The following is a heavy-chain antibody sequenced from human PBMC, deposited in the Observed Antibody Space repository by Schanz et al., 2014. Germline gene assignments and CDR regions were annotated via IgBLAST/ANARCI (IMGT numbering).Heavy chain of an antibody. D-gene: IGHD3-9*01. J-gene: IGHJ4*02. CDR2: FIVDSGNT. CDR3: AKQIHYDILTVTRN. CDR1: GFTVSSNH. V-gene: IGHV3-23*04. Sequence: EVQLVESGGGLVQPGGSLRLSCAVSGFTVSSNHMSWVRQAPGKGLEWVSGFIVDSGNTYYAGSVKGRFSISRDYSKNTLYLQMNSLRAEDTAVYYCAKQIHYDILTVTRNWGQGTLVTVSS.